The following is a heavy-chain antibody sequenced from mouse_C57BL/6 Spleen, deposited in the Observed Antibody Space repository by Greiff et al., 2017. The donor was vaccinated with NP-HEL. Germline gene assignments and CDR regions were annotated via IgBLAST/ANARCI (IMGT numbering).Heavy chain of an antibody. CDR2: IYPGDGDT. J-gene: IGHJ4*01. V-gene: IGHV1-82*01. CDR3: ARMGYAMDY. CDR1: GYSFSSSW. Sequence: VQLQQSGPELVKPGASVKISCKASGYSFSSSWMNWVKPRPGRGLEWIGRIYPGDGDTNYNGTFKGKATLTADKSSSTAYMQLSSLTSEDSAVYFCARMGYAMDYWGQGTSVTVSS.